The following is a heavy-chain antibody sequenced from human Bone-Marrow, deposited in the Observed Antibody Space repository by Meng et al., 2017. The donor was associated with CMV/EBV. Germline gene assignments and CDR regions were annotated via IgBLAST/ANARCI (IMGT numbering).Heavy chain of an antibody. J-gene: IGHJ3*02. D-gene: IGHD1-26*01. CDR3: ARGWIVGAMGDVFDI. CDR2: INPTSGGT. CDR1: GYTFTGYY. Sequence: SGYTFTGYYMHWVRQAPGQGLEWMGWINPTSGGTNYAQKFQGWVTMTRDTSISTAYMELSRLRSDDTAVYYCARGWIVGAMGDVFDIWGQGTMVTVSS. V-gene: IGHV1-2*04.